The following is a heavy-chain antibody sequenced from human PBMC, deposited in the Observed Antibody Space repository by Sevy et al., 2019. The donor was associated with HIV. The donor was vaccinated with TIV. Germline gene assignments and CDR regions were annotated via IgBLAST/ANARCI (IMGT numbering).Heavy chain of an antibody. CDR1: GGSISSYY. D-gene: IGHD3-22*01. J-gene: IGHJ4*02. CDR2: IYYSGST. Sequence: SETLSLTCTVSGGSISSYYWSWIRQPPGKGLEWIGYIYYSGSTNYNPSLKSRVTISVDTSKNQFSLKLSAVTAADMAVYYGARTVYYYDSSGYPRVWYFDYWGQGTLVTVSS. CDR3: ARTVYYYDSSGYPRVWYFDY. V-gene: IGHV4-59*01.